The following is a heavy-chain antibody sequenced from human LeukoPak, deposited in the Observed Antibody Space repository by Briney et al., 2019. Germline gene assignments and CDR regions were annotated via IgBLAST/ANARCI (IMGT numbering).Heavy chain of an antibody. Sequence: PGRSLRLSCAASGFTFSSYGMHWVRQAPGKGLEWVAVISYDGSNKYYADSVKGRFTISRDNSKNTLYLQMNSLRAEDTAVYYCAREAVSYYYYYMDVWGKGITVTVSS. D-gene: IGHD5/OR15-5a*01. CDR2: ISYDGSNK. J-gene: IGHJ6*03. V-gene: IGHV3-30*03. CDR3: AREAVSYYYYYMDV. CDR1: GFTFSSYG.